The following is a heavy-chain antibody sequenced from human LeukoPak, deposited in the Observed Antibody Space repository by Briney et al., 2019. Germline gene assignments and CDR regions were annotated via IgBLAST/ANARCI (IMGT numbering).Heavy chain of an antibody. CDR3: ARDTEQLVRFPFDY. D-gene: IGHD6-13*01. CDR1: GDSVSSNSAA. V-gene: IGHV6-1*01. Sequence: SQTLSLTCAISGDSVSSNSAAWNWIRQSPSRGLEWLGRTYYRSKWYNDYAVSVKSRITINPDTSKNQSSLQLNSVTPEDTAVYYCARDTEQLVRFPFDYWGQGTLVTVSS. CDR2: TYYRSKWYN. J-gene: IGHJ4*02.